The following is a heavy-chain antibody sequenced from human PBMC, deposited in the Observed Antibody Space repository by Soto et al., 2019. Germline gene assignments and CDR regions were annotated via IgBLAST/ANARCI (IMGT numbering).Heavy chain of an antibody. V-gene: IGHV1-69*18. CDR2: IIPIFGTA. J-gene: IGHJ6*02. D-gene: IGHD5-12*01. CDR1: GGTFSSYV. CDR3: ARESGRTRGIDV. Sequence: QVQAVQSGAEVKKPGFSVKVSCKASGGTFSSYVISWVRQAPGQGLEWMGRIIPIFGTANYAQKFQGRVTITADESTSTGYMELSSMRSEDTAVYYCARESGRTRGIDVWGQGTTSTVSS.